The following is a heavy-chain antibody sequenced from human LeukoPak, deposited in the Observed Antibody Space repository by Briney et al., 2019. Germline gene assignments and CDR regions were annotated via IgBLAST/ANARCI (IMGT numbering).Heavy chain of an antibody. J-gene: IGHJ3*02. Sequence: KPSETLSLTCTVSGGSISSSHYYWGWIRQPPGKGLEWIGSIYYSGSTYYNPSLKSRVTISVDTSKNQFSLKLSSVTAADTAVYYCARVFPVAPGAFDIWGQGTMVTVSS. CDR3: ARVFPVAPGAFDI. CDR1: GGSISSSHYY. CDR2: IYYSGST. D-gene: IGHD6-19*01. V-gene: IGHV4-39*01.